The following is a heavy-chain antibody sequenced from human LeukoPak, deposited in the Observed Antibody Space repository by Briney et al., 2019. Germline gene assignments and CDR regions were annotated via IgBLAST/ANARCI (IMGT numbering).Heavy chain of an antibody. Sequence: ASVKASCKASGYTFTGYYMHWVRQAPGQGLEWMGWINPNSGGTNYAQKFQGRVTMTRDTSTSTAYMELSRLRSDDTAVYYCARGYYDSSGYYYVGFVDYWGQGTLVTVSS. D-gene: IGHD3-22*01. CDR2: INPNSGGT. J-gene: IGHJ4*02. CDR1: GYTFTGYY. V-gene: IGHV1-2*02. CDR3: ARGYYDSSGYYYVGFVDY.